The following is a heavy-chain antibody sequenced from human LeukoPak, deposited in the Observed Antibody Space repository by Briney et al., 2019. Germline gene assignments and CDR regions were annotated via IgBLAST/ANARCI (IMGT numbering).Heavy chain of an antibody. V-gene: IGHV4-61*02. CDR2: IYTSGST. CDR1: GGSISSGSYY. J-gene: IGHJ6*03. D-gene: IGHD4-11*01. Sequence: SETLSLTCTVSGGSISSGSYYWSWIRQPAGKGLEWIGRIYTSGSTNYNPSLKSRVTISVDTSKNQFSLKLSSVTAADTAVYYCARSHYSLRTYYYYYYMDVWGKGTTVTVPS. CDR3: ARSHYSLRTYYYYYYMDV.